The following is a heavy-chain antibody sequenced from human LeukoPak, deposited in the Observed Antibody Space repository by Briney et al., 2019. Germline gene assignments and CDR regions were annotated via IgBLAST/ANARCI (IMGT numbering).Heavy chain of an antibody. CDR2: ISGSGGST. CDR1: GFTFSSYG. D-gene: IGHD4-17*01. CDR3: AKSLGALSYYYYYMDV. V-gene: IGHV3-23*01. J-gene: IGHJ6*03. Sequence: PGGTLRLSCAASGFTFSSYGMSWVRQAPGKGLEWVSAISGSGGSTYYADSVKGRFTISRDNSKNTLYLQMNSLRAEDTAVYYCAKSLGALSYYYYYMDVWGKGTTVTISS.